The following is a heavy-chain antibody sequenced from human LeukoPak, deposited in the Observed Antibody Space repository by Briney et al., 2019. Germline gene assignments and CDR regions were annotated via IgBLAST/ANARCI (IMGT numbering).Heavy chain of an antibody. Sequence: ASVKVSCKASGYTFTSYGISWVRQAPGQGLEWMGRISAYNGNTNYAQKLQGRVTMTTDTSTSTAYMELRSLRSDDTAVYYCAREVIVATIFRWFDPWGQGTLVTVSS. CDR2: ISAYNGNT. V-gene: IGHV1-18*01. CDR1: GYTFTSYG. J-gene: IGHJ5*02. CDR3: AREVIVATIFRWFDP. D-gene: IGHD5-12*01.